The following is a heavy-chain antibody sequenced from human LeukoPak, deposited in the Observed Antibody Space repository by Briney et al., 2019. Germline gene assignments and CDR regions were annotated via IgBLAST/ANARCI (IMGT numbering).Heavy chain of an antibody. V-gene: IGHV3-30*01. D-gene: IGHD3-22*01. CDR2: ISYDGSNK. Sequence: GGSLRLSCAASGFTLSSYAMHWVRQAPGKGLERVAVISYDGSNKYYADSVKGRFTISRDNSKNTLYLQMNSLRAEDTAVYYCARDLTVGVITTALFPDYWGQGTLVTVSS. CDR1: GFTLSSYA. J-gene: IGHJ4*02. CDR3: ARDLTVGVITTALFPDY.